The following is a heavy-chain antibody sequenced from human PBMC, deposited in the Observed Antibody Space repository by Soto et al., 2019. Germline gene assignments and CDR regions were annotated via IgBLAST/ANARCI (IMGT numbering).Heavy chain of an antibody. CDR2: INAGNGNT. Sequence: QVQLVQSGAEVKKPGASVKVSCKASGYTFTSYAMHWVRQAPGQRLEWMGWINAGNGNTKYSQKFQGRVTITRDTSASTAYMELSSLRSEDTAVYYCAIPRSVAVAGTSLDYWGQGTLVTVSS. J-gene: IGHJ4*02. D-gene: IGHD6-19*01. CDR1: GYTFTSYA. V-gene: IGHV1-3*01. CDR3: AIPRSVAVAGTSLDY.